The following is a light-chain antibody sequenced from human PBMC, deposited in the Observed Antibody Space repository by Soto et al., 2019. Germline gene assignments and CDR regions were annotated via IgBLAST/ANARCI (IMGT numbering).Light chain of an antibody. V-gene: IGKV1-5*03. CDR2: KAS. J-gene: IGKJ4*01. CDR1: QSISSW. Sequence: DIQMTQSPSTLSASVGDRVTITCRARQSISSWLAWYQQKPGKAPKLLIYKASSLEGGVPSRFSGSGSGKDLALTISHLQPDGFATYYCQQDHYYALPVGGGTKVDIK. CDR3: QQDHYYALP.